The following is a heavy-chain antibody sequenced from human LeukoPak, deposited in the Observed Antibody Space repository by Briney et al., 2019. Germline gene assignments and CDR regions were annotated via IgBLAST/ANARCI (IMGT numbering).Heavy chain of an antibody. D-gene: IGHD2-15*01. Sequence: ASVKVPCKASGYTFTGYYMHWVRQAPGQGLEWMGWINPNSGGTNYAQKFQGRVTMTRDTSISTAYMELSRLRSDDTAVYYCARDEGDAIVVVVAATRGSLSGAVDYWGQGTLVTVSS. CDR1: GYTFTGYY. CDR2: INPNSGGT. CDR3: ARDEGDAIVVVVAATRGSLSGAVDY. V-gene: IGHV1-2*02. J-gene: IGHJ4*02.